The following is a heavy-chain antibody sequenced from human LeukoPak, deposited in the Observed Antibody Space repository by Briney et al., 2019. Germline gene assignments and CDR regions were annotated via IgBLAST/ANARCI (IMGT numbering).Heavy chain of an antibody. CDR1: GYTFTGYY. J-gene: IGHJ4*02. CDR3: ARGDYVWGSYLPTYYFDY. V-gene: IGHV1-2*02. D-gene: IGHD3-16*02. Sequence: GASVKVSCKASGYTFTGYYMHWVRQAPGQGLEWMGWINPNSGGTNYAQKFQGRVTMTRDTSISTAYMELSRLRSDDTAVYYCARGDYVWGSYLPTYYFDYWGQGTLVTVSS. CDR2: INPNSGGT.